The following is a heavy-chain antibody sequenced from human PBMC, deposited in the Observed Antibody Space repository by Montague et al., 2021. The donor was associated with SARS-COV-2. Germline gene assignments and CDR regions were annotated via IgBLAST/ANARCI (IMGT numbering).Heavy chain of an antibody. D-gene: IGHD1-26*01. CDR2: TCYRSEWYF. J-gene: IGHJ3*02. CDR3: ARYSYSGTYFGLNDAFDI. Sequence: CAISGDSVSSNNAAWNWIRQSPSRGLEWLGRTCYRSEWYFDYAISLRGRITINPDTSKNQFSLQLDSVTLDDTAMYYCARYSYSGTYFGLNDAFDIWGQGTLVTVSS. CDR1: GDSVSSNNAA. V-gene: IGHV6-1*01.